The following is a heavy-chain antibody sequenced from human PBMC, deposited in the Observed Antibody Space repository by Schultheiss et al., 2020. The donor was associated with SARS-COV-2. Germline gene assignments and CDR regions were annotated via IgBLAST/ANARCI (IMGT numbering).Heavy chain of an antibody. V-gene: IGHV3-23*01. CDR2: ISGSGGST. D-gene: IGHD4-11*01. CDR1: GFTFDDYG. CDR3: ARVSVTKHAFDI. Sequence: GESLKISCVVSGFTFDDYGMRWVRQAPGKGLEWVSVISGSGGSTYYADSVKGRFTISRDNAKNSLYLQMNSLRAEDTAVYYCARVSVTKHAFDIWGQGTMVTVAS. J-gene: IGHJ3*02.